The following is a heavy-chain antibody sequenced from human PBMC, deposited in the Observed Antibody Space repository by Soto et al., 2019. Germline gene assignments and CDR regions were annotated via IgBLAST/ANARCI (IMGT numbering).Heavy chain of an antibody. V-gene: IGHV4-34*01. J-gene: IGHJ6*02. CDR2: INHSGST. D-gene: IGHD2-2*01. CDR1: GGSFSVYY. CDR3: ARGGCSSTSCYRNYYYGMDV. Sequence: SETLSLTCAVYGGSFSVYYWSWIRQPPGKGLEWIGEINHSGSTNYNPSLKSRVTISVDTSKNQFSLKLSSVTAADTAVYYCARGGCSSTSCYRNYYYGMDVWGQGTTVTVS.